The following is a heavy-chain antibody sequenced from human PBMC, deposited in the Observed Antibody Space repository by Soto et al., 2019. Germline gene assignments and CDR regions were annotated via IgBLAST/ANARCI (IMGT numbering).Heavy chain of an antibody. CDR1: GYTFTSYY. J-gene: IGHJ4*02. V-gene: IGHV1-46*03. CDR3: ARDAGLDIVATSRANYFDY. D-gene: IGHD5-12*01. Sequence: QVQLVQSGAEVKKPGASVKVSCKASGYTFTSYYMHWVRQAPGQGLEWMGIINPSGGSNSYAQKCQGRVHMTRDPSTSIVYMELSSLRAEDTAVYYCARDAGLDIVATSRANYFDYWGQGTLVTVSS. CDR2: INPSGGSN.